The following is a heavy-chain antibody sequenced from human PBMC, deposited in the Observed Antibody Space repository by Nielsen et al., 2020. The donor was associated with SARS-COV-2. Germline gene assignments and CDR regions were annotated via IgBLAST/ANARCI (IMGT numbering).Heavy chain of an antibody. D-gene: IGHD3-3*01. CDR2: IYYSGST. Sequence: RQAPGKGLEWIGYIYYSGSTYYNPSLKSRVTISVDTSKNQFSLKLSSVTAADTAVYYCARVSKYYDFWSGSLFDYWGQGTLVTVSS. CDR3: ARVSKYYDFWSGSLFDY. J-gene: IGHJ4*02. V-gene: IGHV4-31*02.